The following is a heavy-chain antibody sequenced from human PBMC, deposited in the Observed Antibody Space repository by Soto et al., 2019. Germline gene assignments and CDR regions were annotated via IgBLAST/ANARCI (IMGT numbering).Heavy chain of an antibody. Sequence: SGPTLVNPTQTLTLTCTFSGFSLSTPGVGVNWIRQPPGKALEWLALIYWHDDKRYSPSLKSRLTITKDTSKNQVVLTMANMDPVDTATYYCAHRGGATVGLYYFDYGGQGALVTVSS. D-gene: IGHD3-16*01. CDR2: IYWHDDK. V-gene: IGHV2-5*01. CDR1: GFSLSTPGVG. CDR3: AHRGGATVGLYYFDY. J-gene: IGHJ4*02.